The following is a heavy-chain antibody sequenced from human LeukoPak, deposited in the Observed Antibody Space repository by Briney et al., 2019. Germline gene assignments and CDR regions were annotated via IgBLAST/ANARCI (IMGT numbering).Heavy chain of an antibody. CDR2: INYSGST. V-gene: IGHV4-30-4*01. Sequence: SQTLSLTCTVSGGSISSGDYYWGWIRQPPGKGLEWIGYINYSGSTYYNPSLKSRVTISVDTSKNQFSLKLSSVTAADTAVYYCARSPSITMIVVAGAFDIWGQGTMVTVSS. J-gene: IGHJ3*02. D-gene: IGHD3-22*01. CDR1: GGSISSGDYY. CDR3: ARSPSITMIVVAGAFDI.